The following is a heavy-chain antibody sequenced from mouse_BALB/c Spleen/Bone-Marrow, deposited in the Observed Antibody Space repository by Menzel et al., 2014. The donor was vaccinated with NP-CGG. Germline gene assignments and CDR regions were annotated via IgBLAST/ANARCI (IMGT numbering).Heavy chain of an antibody. CDR3: ARLEEGYGNYEGYYYALDY. V-gene: IGHV3-8*02. Sequence: EVKLVESGPSLVKPSQTLSLTCSVTGDSITNGYWNWIRKFPGNKLEYMGYISYSGITYYNQSLKSRISIPRDTSKNQYYLQLNSVTTEDTATYFCARLEEGYGNYEGYYYALDYWGQGTSVTVSS. J-gene: IGHJ4*01. CDR1: GDSITNGY. CDR2: ISYSGIT. D-gene: IGHD2-10*02.